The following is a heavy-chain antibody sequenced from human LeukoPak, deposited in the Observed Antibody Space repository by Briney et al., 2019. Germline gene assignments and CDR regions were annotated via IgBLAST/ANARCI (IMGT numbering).Heavy chain of an antibody. CDR2: IHYSGST. V-gene: IGHV4-59*01. CDR1: GGSISSYY. J-gene: IGHJ6*03. CDR3: ARTTEGYAGGPGYSYYYYMDV. Sequence: SETLSLTCTVSGGSISSYYWSWIRQPPGKGLEWIGYIHYSGSTHYNPSLKSRVTISVDTSKNQVSLKLRSATAADTAVYYCARTTEGYAGGPGYSYYYYMDVWGKGTTVTISS. D-gene: IGHD5-12*01.